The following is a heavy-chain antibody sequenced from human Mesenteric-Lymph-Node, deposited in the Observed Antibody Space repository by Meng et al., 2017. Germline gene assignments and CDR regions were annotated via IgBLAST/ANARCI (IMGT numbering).Heavy chain of an antibody. CDR1: GGSISSGDYY. D-gene: IGHD4-17*01. CDR2: IYYSGST. V-gene: IGHV4-30-4*01. Sequence: QVQLQGSGPGLVKPSQTLSLTCTVSGGSISSGDYYWSWIRQPPGKGLELIGHIYYSGSTSYNPSLKSRVTISVDTSNNQFSLKLSSVTAADTAVYYCARGPTTYFDYWGQGTLVTVSS. CDR3: ARGPTTYFDY. J-gene: IGHJ4*02.